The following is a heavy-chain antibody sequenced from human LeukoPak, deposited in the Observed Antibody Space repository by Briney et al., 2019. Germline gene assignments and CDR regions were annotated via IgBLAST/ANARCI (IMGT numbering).Heavy chain of an antibody. CDR2: IYSGGST. CDR3: AAKDYDILTGYRTFDY. Sequence: GGSLRLSCAASGFTVSSNYMSWVRQAPGKGLEWVSVIYSGGSTYYADSVKGRFTISRDNSKNTLYLQMNSLRAEDTAVYYCAAKDYDILTGYRTFDYWGQGTLVTVSS. J-gene: IGHJ4*02. D-gene: IGHD3-9*01. V-gene: IGHV3-53*05. CDR1: GFTVSSNY.